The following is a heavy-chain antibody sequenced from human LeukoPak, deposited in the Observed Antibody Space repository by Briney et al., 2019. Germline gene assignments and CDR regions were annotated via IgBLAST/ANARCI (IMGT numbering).Heavy chain of an antibody. V-gene: IGHV4-4*07. J-gene: IGHJ6*02. D-gene: IGHD5-18*01. CDR2: IYTSGST. CDR3: ARGRLWLPYYYYGMDV. CDR1: GGSISSYY. Sequence: PSETLSLTCIVSGGSISSYYWSWIRQPAGKGLEWIGRIYTSGSTSYNPSLKSRVTMSVDTSKNQFSLKLSSVTAADTAVYYCARGRLWLPYYYYGMDVWGQGTTVTVSS.